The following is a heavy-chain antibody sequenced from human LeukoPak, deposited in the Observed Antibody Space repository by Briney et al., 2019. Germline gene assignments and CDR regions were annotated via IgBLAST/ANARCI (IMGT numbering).Heavy chain of an antibody. CDR2: IYSGGST. Sequence: PGGSLRLSCAASGFTVSSNYMSWVRQAPGKGLEWVSVIYSGGSTYHADSVKGRFTISRDNSKNTLYLQMNSLRAEDTAVYYCARGWDSSSWYVTSGYYYYYGMDVWGQGTTVTVSS. J-gene: IGHJ6*02. V-gene: IGHV3-53*01. D-gene: IGHD6-13*01. CDR3: ARGWDSSSWYVTSGYYYYYGMDV. CDR1: GFTVSSNY.